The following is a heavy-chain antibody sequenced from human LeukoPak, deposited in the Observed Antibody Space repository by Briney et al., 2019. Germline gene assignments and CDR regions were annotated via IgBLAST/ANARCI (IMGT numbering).Heavy chain of an antibody. Sequence: ASVKVSCKVSGHTLTELALHWERQAPGKGLEWMGGYEAERAEIIYAPKLQGRVTMTEDTSTETAYMELSSLSAEDTAVYYCAVGTFYYLTAVFWGQGTLVTVSS. V-gene: IGHV1-24*01. CDR2: YEAERAEI. CDR3: AVGTFYYLTAVF. CDR1: GHTLTELA. D-gene: IGHD3-10*01. J-gene: IGHJ4*02.